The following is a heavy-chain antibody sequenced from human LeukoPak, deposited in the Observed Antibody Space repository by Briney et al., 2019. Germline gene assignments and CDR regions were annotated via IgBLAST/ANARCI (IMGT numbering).Heavy chain of an antibody. V-gene: IGHV1-69*01. Sequence: SVKVSCKASGGTFSSYAISWVRQAPGQGLEWMGGIILIFGTANYAQKFQGRVTITADESTSTAYMELSSLRSEDTAVYYCARNYDFSRGGTWFGPWGQGTLVTVSS. CDR1: GGTFSSYA. J-gene: IGHJ5*02. CDR3: ARNYDFSRGGTWFGP. D-gene: IGHD3-3*01. CDR2: IILIFGTA.